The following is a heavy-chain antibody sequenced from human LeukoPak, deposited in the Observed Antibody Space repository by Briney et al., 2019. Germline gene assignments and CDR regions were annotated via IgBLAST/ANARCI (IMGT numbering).Heavy chain of an antibody. CDR3: AREGVWFGELSDYFDY. D-gene: IGHD3-10*01. CDR1: GYTFTSYG. CDR2: ISAYNGNT. Sequence: ASVKVSCKASGYTFTSYGISWVRLAPGQGLEWMGWISAYNGNTNYAQKLQGRVTMTTDTSTSTAYMELRSLRSDDTAVYYCAREGVWFGELSDYFDYWGQGTLVTVSS. V-gene: IGHV1-18*01. J-gene: IGHJ4*02.